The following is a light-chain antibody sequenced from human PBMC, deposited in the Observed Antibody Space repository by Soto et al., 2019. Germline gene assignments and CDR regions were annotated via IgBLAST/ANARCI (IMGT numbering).Light chain of an antibody. V-gene: IGKV3-20*01. CDR2: GAS. J-gene: IGKJ3*01. Sequence: EIVLTQSPGTLSLSPGQRATLSCRASQSGSSSYLAWYQQKPGQAPRLLIYGASSRATGIPGRFSGSGSGTDFTLTISRLEPEDFAVYYCQQYGRPPFTFGPGTKVDIK. CDR1: QSGSSSY. CDR3: QQYGRPPFT.